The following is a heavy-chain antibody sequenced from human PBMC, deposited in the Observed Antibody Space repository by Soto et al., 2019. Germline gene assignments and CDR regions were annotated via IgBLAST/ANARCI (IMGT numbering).Heavy chain of an antibody. CDR2: INSDGSST. Sequence: HPGGSLRLSCAASGFTFSSYWMHWVRQAPGKGLVWVSRINSDGSSTSYADSVKGRFTISRDNAKNTLYLQMNSLRAEDTAVYYCARDLGQQLGNNWFDPWGQGTLVTVSS. J-gene: IGHJ5*02. D-gene: IGHD6-13*01. CDR3: ARDLGQQLGNNWFDP. V-gene: IGHV3-74*01. CDR1: GFTFSSYW.